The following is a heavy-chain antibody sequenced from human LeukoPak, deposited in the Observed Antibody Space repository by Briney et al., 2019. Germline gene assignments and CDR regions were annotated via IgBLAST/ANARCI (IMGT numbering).Heavy chain of an antibody. CDR3: AKGKGNCGGDCRAKDYYYYYMDV. CDR2: IRYDGSNK. Sequence: PGGSLRLSCAASGFTFSSYGMHWVRQAPGKELEWVAFIRYDGSNKYYADSVKGRFTISRDNSKNTLYLQMNSLRAEDTAVYYCAKGKGNCGGDCRAKDYYYYYMDVWGKGTTVTVSS. D-gene: IGHD2-21*01. J-gene: IGHJ6*03. CDR1: GFTFSSYG. V-gene: IGHV3-30*02.